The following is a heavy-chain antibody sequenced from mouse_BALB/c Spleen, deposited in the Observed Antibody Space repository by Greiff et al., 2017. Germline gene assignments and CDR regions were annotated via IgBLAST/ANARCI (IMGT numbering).Heavy chain of an antibody. CDR1: GYSFTSYY. CDR2: IDPFNGGT. CDR3: ASDYAMDY. Sequence: EVQLQQSGPELMKPGASVKISCKASGYSFTSYYMHWVKQSHGKSLEWIGYIDPFNGGTSYNKKFKGKATLTVDKSSSTAYMHLSSLTSEDSAVYYCASDYAMDYWGQGTSVTVSS. J-gene: IGHJ4*01. V-gene: IGHV1S135*01.